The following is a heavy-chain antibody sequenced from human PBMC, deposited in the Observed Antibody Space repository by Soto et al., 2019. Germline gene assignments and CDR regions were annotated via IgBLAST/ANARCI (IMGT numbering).Heavy chain of an antibody. V-gene: IGHV3-30*18. CDR2: ISYDGSNK. J-gene: IGHJ4*02. CDR3: AKERWHWLVRGYFDY. CDR1: GFTFSSYG. D-gene: IGHD6-19*01. Sequence: QVQLVESGGGMVQPGRSLRLSCAASGFTFSSYGMHWVRQAPGKGLEWVAVISYDGSNKYYADSVKGRFTISRDNSKNTLYLRMNSLRAEDTAVYYCAKERWHWLVRGYFDYWGQGTLVTVSS.